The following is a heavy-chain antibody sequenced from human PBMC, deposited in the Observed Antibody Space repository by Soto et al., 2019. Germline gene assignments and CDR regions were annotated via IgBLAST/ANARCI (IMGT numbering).Heavy chain of an antibody. CDR3: AGYHSGSYLGY. Sequence: QVQLVQSGAEVKRPGASVKVSCKASGNTLTNYAMHWVRQAPGQRLEWMGWISTDDGNTKYSQNFQGRVTITRDTSASTAYREVISLRSEDTAVYYFAGYHSGSYLGYWGQGTLVTVSS. V-gene: IGHV1-3*04. D-gene: IGHD3-10*01. CDR1: GNTLTNYA. J-gene: IGHJ4*02. CDR2: ISTDDGNT.